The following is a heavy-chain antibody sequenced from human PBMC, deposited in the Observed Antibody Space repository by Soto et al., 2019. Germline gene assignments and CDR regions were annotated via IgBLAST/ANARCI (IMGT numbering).Heavy chain of an antibody. D-gene: IGHD3-10*01. CDR2: IYYSGST. J-gene: IGHJ6*02. Sequence: SETLSLTCTVSGGSVSSGDYFWSWLPQAPGKRLDWIAYIYYSGSTNYNPSLKSRATISVDTSKSQVSLTLTAMTAADAALYYCARSPNYYYYGFDVWGQGTAVTVSS. CDR1: GGSVSSGDYF. CDR3: ARSPNYYYYGFDV. V-gene: IGHV4-61*08.